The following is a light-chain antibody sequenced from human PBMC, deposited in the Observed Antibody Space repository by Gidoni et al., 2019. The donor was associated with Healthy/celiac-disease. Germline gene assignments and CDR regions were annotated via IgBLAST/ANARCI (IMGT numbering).Light chain of an antibody. V-gene: IGLV3-1*01. J-gene: IGLJ2*01. Sequence: SYELAQPPSVSGSPGQTPSITCSGDKLGDKYACWYHQKPGQSPVLVIYQDSKRPSGIPERFAGFNSGNTATLTIRGTQAIDEADYYCQAWYSSTVGVGGGTKLTVL. CDR3: QAWYSSTVG. CDR2: QDS. CDR1: KLGDKY.